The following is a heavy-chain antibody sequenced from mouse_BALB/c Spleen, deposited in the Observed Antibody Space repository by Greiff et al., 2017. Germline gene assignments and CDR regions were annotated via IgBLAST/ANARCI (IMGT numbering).Heavy chain of an antibody. CDR1: GFTFSSYG. CDR3: ARGDYDGGYYFDY. D-gene: IGHD2-4*01. V-gene: IGHV5-6*02. J-gene: IGHJ2*01. Sequence: EVKLMESGGDLVKPGGSLKLSFAASGFTFSSYGMSWVRQTPDKRLEWVATISSGGSYTYYPDSVKGRFTISRDNAKNTLYLQMSSLKSEDTAMYYCARGDYDGGYYFDYWGQGTTLTVSS. CDR2: ISSGGSYT.